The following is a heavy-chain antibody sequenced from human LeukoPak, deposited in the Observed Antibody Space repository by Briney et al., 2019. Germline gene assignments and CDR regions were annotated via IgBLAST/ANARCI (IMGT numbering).Heavy chain of an antibody. CDR3: ARDPEDYGDFPDWYFDL. Sequence: PSETLSLTCTVSGGSISSYYWSWIRQPPGKGLEWIGYIYYSGSTNYNPSLKSRVTISVDTSKNQFSLKLSSVTAADTAVYYCARDPEDYGDFPDWYFDLWGRGTLVTVSS. CDR1: GGSISSYY. V-gene: IGHV4-59*01. CDR2: IYYSGST. J-gene: IGHJ2*01. D-gene: IGHD4-17*01.